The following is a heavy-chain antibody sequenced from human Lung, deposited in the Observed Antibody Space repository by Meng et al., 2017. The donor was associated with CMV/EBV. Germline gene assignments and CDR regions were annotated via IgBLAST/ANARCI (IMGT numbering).Heavy chain of an antibody. J-gene: IGHJ5*02. CDR3: ARDFGSSWYPNWFDP. V-gene: IGHV4-4*07. D-gene: IGHD6-13*01. CDR1: VDSIPSYY. Sequence: QAQLQAWGPGLVKPSENPSFTCTVSVDSIPSYYGSWIRQPAGKGLEWIGRISASGNTRYNPSLKSRVTMSVDTSKNQFSLKLSSVTAADTAVYYCARDFGSSWYPNWFDPWAQGTLVTVSS. CDR2: ISASGNT.